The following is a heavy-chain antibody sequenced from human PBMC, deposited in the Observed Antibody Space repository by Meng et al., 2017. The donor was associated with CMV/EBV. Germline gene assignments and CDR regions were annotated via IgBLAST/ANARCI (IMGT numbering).Heavy chain of an antibody. J-gene: IGHJ4*02. D-gene: IGHD1-1*01. Sequence: GGSLRLSCKGSGYSFTSYWIGWVRQMPGKGLELMGIIYPGGSRTTYSPSFQGQVTISADKSINTAYLQWNSLKASDTAVYYCARLLGTGTPFDYWGQGTLVTVSS. CDR1: GYSFTSYW. CDR3: ARLLGTGTPFDY. CDR2: IYPGGSRT. V-gene: IGHV5-51*01.